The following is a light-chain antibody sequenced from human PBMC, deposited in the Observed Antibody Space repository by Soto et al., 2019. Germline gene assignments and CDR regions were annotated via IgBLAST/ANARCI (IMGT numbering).Light chain of an antibody. CDR2: GTS. Sequence: DIQMTQSPSSLSASVGDRVTITCRAGHSISSYVNWFQQKPGKAPKPLIYGTSSLQSGVPSRFSGSGSGTDFTLTISSLQPEDFATYYCQQSHSTPITFGQGTRLEI. CDR1: HSISSY. V-gene: IGKV1-39*01. CDR3: QQSHSTPIT. J-gene: IGKJ5*01.